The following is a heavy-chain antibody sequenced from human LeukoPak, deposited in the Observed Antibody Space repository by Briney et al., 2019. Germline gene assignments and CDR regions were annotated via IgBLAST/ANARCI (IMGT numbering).Heavy chain of an antibody. CDR2: INHSGST. Sequence: SETLSLTCAVYGGSFSGYYWSWIRQPPGKGLEWIGEINHSGSTNSNPSLKSRVTISVDTSKNQFSLKLSSVTAADTAVYYCASGALADYYGSGPGSRNQYYGMDVWGQGTTVTVSS. CDR3: ASGALADYYGSGPGSRNQYYGMDV. CDR1: GGSFSGYY. J-gene: IGHJ6*02. V-gene: IGHV4-34*01. D-gene: IGHD3-10*01.